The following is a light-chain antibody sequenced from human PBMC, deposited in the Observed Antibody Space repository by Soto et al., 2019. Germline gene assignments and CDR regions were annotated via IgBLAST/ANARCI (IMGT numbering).Light chain of an antibody. CDR1: QSVRNNY. J-gene: IGKJ5*01. V-gene: IGKV3-20*01. CDR2: ATS. Sequence: EVVLTQSPGTLSLSPGESATLSCRASQSVRNNYLVWYQQKPGQAPRFLMYATSNRATGIPDRFSGGGSGTDFTLTISRLEPEDFAVYYCQQYGRLPPYTFGQGTRLEIK. CDR3: QQYGRLPPYT.